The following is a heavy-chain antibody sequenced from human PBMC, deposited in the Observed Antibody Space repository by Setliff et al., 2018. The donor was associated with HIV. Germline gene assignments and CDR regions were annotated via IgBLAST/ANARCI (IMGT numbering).Heavy chain of an antibody. D-gene: IGHD6-19*01. J-gene: IGHJ6*02. CDR1: GYSISSGYY. V-gene: IGHV4-38-2*02. CDR2: IYHSGST. CDR3: ARDSIAVAGTDYCGMDV. Sequence: SETLSLTCTVSGYSISSGYYWGWIRQPPGKGLEWIGSIYHSGSTYYNPSLKRRVTISVDTSRNQFSLRLTSVTAADTAVYYCARDSIAVAGTDYCGMDVWGQGTTVTVSS.